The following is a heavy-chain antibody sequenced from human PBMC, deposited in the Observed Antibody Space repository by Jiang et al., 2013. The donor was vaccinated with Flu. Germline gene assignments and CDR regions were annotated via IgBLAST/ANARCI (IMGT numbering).Heavy chain of an antibody. J-gene: IGHJ6*02. CDR2: IYTSGST. Sequence: GLVKPSQTLSLTCTVSGGSISSGSYYWSWIRQPAGKGLEWIGRIYTSGSTNYNPSLKSRVTISVDTSKNQFSLKLSSVTAADTAVYYCAREGGGYDPPTRYYYYYGMDVWGQGTTVTVSS. D-gene: IGHD5-12*01. CDR3: AREGGGYDPPTRYYYYYGMDV. CDR1: GGSISSGSYY. V-gene: IGHV4-61*02.